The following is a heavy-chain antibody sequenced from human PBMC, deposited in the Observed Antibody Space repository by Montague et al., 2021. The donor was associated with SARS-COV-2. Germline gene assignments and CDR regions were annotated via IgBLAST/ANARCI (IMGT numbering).Heavy chain of an antibody. V-gene: IGHV4-39*01. J-gene: IGHJ4*02. CDR3: AGESWPPDY. Sequence: SETLSLTCTVSGGSISSSSYYWGWIRQPPGKGLEWIGSIYYSGSTYYNPSLKSRVTISVDTSKNQFSLKLGSVTAADTALYYCAGESWPPDYWGQGTLVTVSS. D-gene: IGHD6-13*01. CDR2: IYYSGST. CDR1: GGSISSSSYY.